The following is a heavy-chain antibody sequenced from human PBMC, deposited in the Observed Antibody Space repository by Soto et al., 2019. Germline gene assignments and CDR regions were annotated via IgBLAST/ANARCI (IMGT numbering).Heavy chain of an antibody. Sequence: GGSLRLSCAASGFTFSSFSMNWVRQAPGKGLEWLSYITNSSSTKYYADSVKGRFTISRDNSKNTLYLQMNSLRAEDTAVYYCAKDTAMALYSGYDDWPNLDYWGQGTLVTVSS. V-gene: IGHV3-48*01. CDR1: GFTFSSFS. CDR3: AKDTAMALYSGYDDWPNLDY. CDR2: ITNSSSTK. J-gene: IGHJ4*02. D-gene: IGHD5-12*01.